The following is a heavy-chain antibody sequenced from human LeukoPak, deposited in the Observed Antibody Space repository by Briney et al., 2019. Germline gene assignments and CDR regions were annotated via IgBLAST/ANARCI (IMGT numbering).Heavy chain of an antibody. Sequence: ASVKVSCKASGYTFTSYAMNWVRQAPGQGLDWMGWINTNTGNPTYAQGFTGRFVFSLDTSVSTAYLQICSLKAEDTAVYYCARAPEYCSSTSCYDGYFDYWGQGTLVTVSS. D-gene: IGHD2-2*01. V-gene: IGHV7-4-1*01. CDR3: ARAPEYCSSTSCYDGYFDY. CDR1: GYTFTSYA. J-gene: IGHJ4*02. CDR2: INTNTGNP.